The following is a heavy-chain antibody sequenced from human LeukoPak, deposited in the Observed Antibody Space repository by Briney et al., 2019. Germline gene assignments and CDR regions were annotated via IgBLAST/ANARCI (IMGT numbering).Heavy chain of an antibody. D-gene: IGHD2-21*01. CDR1: GFTFSNAW. V-gene: IGHV3-15*01. J-gene: IGHJ3*02. Sequence: GGSLRLSCAASGFTFSNAWMSWVRQAPGKGLEWVGRIKSKTDGGTTDYAAPVKGRFTISRDDSKNTLYLQMNSLKTEDTAVYYCTTDLQGRSCGGDCYWFLDAFDIWGQGTMVTVSS. CDR2: IKSKTDGGTT. CDR3: TTDLQGRSCGGDCYWFLDAFDI.